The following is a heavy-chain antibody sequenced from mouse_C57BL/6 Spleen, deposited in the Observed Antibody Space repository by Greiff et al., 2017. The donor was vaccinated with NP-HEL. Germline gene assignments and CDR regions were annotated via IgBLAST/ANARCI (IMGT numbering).Heavy chain of an antibody. CDR2: IFPGSGST. J-gene: IGHJ1*03. V-gene: IGHV1-75*01. Sequence: QVQLQQSGPELVKPGASVKISCKASGYTFTDYYINWVKQRPGQGLEWIGWIFPGSGSTYYNEKFKGKATLTVDKSSSTAYMLLSSLTSEDSAVYFCARWKFITTVVEGGFDVWGTGTTVTVSS. D-gene: IGHD1-1*01. CDR1: GYTFTDYY. CDR3: ARWKFITTVVEGGFDV.